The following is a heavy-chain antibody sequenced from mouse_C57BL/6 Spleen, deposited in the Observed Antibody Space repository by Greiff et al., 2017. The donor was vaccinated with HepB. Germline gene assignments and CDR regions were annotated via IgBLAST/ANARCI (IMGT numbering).Heavy chain of an antibody. J-gene: IGHJ4*01. V-gene: IGHV1-64*01. CDR3: ARQHGSSYKEDAMDY. D-gene: IGHD1-1*01. CDR2: IHPNSGST. Sequence: QVHVKQPGAELVKPGASVKLSCKASGYTFTSYWMHWVKQRPGQGLEWIGMIHPNSGSTNYNEKFKSKATLTVDKSSSTAYMQLSSLTSEDSAVYYCARQHGSSYKEDAMDYWGQGTSVTVSS. CDR1: GYTFTSYW.